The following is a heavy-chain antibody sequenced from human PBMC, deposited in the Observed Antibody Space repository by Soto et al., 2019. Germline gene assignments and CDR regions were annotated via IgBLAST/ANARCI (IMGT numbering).Heavy chain of an antibody. CDR3: ARDWGNCTGGSCYSDYYYYYGMDV. D-gene: IGHD2-15*01. CDR1: GYTFPNYG. V-gene: IGHV1-18*01. Sequence: QVQLVQSGAEVKKPGASVKVSCKASGYTFPNYGISWVRQAPGQGLEWMGWISAYNGNTNYAQKLQGRVTMTTDTSTYTAYMELRSLRSDDTAVYYCARDWGNCTGGSCYSDYYYYYGMDVRGQGTTVTVSS. CDR2: ISAYNGNT. J-gene: IGHJ6*02.